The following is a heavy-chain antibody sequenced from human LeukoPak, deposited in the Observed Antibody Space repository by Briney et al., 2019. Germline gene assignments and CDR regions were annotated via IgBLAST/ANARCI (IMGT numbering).Heavy chain of an antibody. Sequence: GGSLRLSCAASGFTFTTYWMSWVRQPPGKGLEWVANTNQDVSERNYVDSVKGRFTISRDNAKNSLYLQMNSLRAEDTAVYYCVRDRGYYTFDIWGQGTMVTVSS. V-gene: IGHV3-7*05. CDR3: VRDRGYYTFDI. D-gene: IGHD3-10*01. CDR1: GFTFTTYW. CDR2: TNQDVSER. J-gene: IGHJ3*02.